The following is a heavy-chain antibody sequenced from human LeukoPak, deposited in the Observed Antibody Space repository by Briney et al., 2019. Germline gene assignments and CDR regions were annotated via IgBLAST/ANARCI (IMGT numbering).Heavy chain of an antibody. CDR1: GLTFSLYS. V-gene: IGHV3-64D*06. J-gene: IGHJ3*02. CDR2: ISTNGGST. Sequence: GGSLGLSCSASGLTFSLYSMHWVRQAPGKGLEYVSGISTNGGSTYYADSVKGRFTISRDNSKNTLYLQMSTLRAEDTAVYYCVTELGIGGFDIWGQGTMVTVSS. CDR3: VTELGIGGFDI. D-gene: IGHD7-27*01.